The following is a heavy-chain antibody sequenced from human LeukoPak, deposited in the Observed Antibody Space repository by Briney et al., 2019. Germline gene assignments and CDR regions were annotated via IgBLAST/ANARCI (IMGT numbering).Heavy chain of an antibody. J-gene: IGHJ4*02. CDR2: ISGSGGST. CDR3: AKVPPVSADY. Sequence: PSETLSLTCTVSGGSISSGGYYWSWIRQHPGKGLEWVSAISGSGGSTYYVDSVKGRFTISRDNPKNTLYLQMNSLRAEDTAVYYCAKVPPVSADYWGQGTLVTVSS. V-gene: IGHV3-23*01. CDR1: GGSISSGGYY.